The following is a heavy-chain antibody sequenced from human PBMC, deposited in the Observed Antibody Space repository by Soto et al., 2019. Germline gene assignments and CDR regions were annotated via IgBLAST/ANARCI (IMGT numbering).Heavy chain of an antibody. V-gene: IGHV1-18*01. D-gene: IGHD3-10*01. J-gene: IGHJ6*03. CDR1: GYMFTSYG. Sequence: GASVKVSCKASGYMFTSYGISWVRQAPGQGLEWMAWISVNNGNTNYAQKFQGRVTMTTDTSTNTAHMELRSLRYDDTAVYYCARFNGSGTNYYMDVWGQGTTVTVSS. CDR2: ISVNNGNT. CDR3: ARFNGSGTNYYMDV.